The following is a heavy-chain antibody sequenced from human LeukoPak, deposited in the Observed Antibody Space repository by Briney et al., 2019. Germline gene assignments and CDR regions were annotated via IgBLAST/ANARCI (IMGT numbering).Heavy chain of an antibody. Sequence: SCKASGYTFTSYGISWIRQPPGKGLEWIGYIYYSGSTYYNPSLKSRVTISVDRSKNQFSLKLSSVTAADTAVYYCARNPAAGPDYWGQGTLVTVSS. J-gene: IGHJ4*02. CDR3: ARNPAAGPDY. D-gene: IGHD6-13*01. CDR2: IYYSGST. CDR1: GYTFTSYGI. V-gene: IGHV4-31*03.